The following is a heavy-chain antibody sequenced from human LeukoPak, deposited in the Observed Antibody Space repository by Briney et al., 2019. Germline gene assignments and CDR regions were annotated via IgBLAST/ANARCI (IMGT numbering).Heavy chain of an antibody. CDR2: ISSSGSTI. CDR3: ARGTRMIVFYYFDY. Sequence: PGGSLRLSCAASGFTFSDYYMSWIRQAPGKGLEWVSYISSSGSTIYYADSVKGRFTISRDNAKNSLYLQMNSLRAEDTAVYYYARGTRMIVFYYFDYWGQGTLVTVSS. J-gene: IGHJ4*02. V-gene: IGHV3-11*01. D-gene: IGHD3-22*01. CDR1: GFTFSDYY.